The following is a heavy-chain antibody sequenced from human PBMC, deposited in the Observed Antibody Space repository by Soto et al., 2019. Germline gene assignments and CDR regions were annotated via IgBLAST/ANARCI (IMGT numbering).Heavy chain of an antibody. Sequence: EVQLLESGGGLVQPGGSLRLSCAASGVTFSSYAMSWVRQAPGKGLEWVSAISGSGGSTYYADSVKGRFTISRDSSKNTLYLHMNSLRGEDTAVYYCATTYYYDSSGYFLWGQGTLVTVSS. D-gene: IGHD3-22*01. J-gene: IGHJ4*02. CDR1: GVTFSSYA. CDR2: ISGSGGST. V-gene: IGHV3-23*01. CDR3: ATTYYYDSSGYFL.